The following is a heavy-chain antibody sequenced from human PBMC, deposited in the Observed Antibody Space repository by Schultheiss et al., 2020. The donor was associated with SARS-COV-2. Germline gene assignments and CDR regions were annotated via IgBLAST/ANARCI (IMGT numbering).Heavy chain of an antibody. D-gene: IGHD6-19*01. CDR2: ISSNGGST. CDR1: GFTFSSYA. CDR3: VPTKQWLVRVY. J-gene: IGHJ4*02. V-gene: IGHV3-64D*06. Sequence: GGSLRLSCAASGFTFSSYAMHWVRQAPGKGLEYVSAISSNGGSTYYADSVKGRFTISRDNSKNTLYLQMSSLRAEDTAVYYCVPTKQWLVRVYWGQGTLVTVSS.